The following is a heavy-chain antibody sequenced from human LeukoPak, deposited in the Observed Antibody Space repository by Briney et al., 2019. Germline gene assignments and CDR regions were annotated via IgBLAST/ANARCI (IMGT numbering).Heavy chain of an antibody. V-gene: IGHV3-30*03. CDR3: ARAYSSSSNNWFDP. CDR2: ISYDGSNN. Sequence: GGSLRLSCAASGFTFSHYGMHWVRQSPGKGLEWVAVISYDGSNNYYADSVKGRFTISRDSSKNTMYLQMNSLRAEDTAVYYCARAYSSSSNNWFDPWGQGTLVTVSS. D-gene: IGHD6-13*01. CDR1: GFTFSHYG. J-gene: IGHJ5*02.